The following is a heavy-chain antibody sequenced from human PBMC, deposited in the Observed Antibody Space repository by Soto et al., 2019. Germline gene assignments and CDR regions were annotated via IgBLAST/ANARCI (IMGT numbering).Heavy chain of an antibody. D-gene: IGHD4-17*01. CDR2: IRSKANSYAP. Sequence: EVQLVESGGGLVQPGGSLKLSCAASGFTFSGSAMHWVRQASGKGLEWVGRIRSKANSYAPAYAASVKGRFTISRDDSKNTAYLQMNSLKTEDTAVYYCTRHYGDSLYYYYYYGMDVWGQGTTVTVSS. CDR3: TRHYGDSLYYYYYYGMDV. J-gene: IGHJ6*02. CDR1: GFTFSGSA. V-gene: IGHV3-73*02.